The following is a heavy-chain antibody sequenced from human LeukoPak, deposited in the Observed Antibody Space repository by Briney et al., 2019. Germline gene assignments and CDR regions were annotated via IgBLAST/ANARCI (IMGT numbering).Heavy chain of an antibody. D-gene: IGHD2-2*01. V-gene: IGHV3-48*02. J-gene: IGHJ4*02. CDR1: TFSVTNAW. CDR2: ISSSRSTI. Sequence: GGSLRLSCAASTFSVTNAWMSWVRQAPGKGLEWVSYISSSRSTIYYADSVKGRFTISRDNAKNSLYLQMNSLRDEDTAVYYCARDCSSTSCYEPRYWGQGTLVTVSS. CDR3: ARDCSSTSCYEPRY.